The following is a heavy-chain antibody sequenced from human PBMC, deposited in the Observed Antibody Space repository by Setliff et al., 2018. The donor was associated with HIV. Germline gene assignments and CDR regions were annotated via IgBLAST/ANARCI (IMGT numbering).Heavy chain of an antibody. CDR2: INAGNGNT. CDR3: AKTIAAAATLPFDF. J-gene: IGHJ4*02. CDR1: GYTFTSYA. D-gene: IGHD6-13*01. V-gene: IGHV1-3*01. Sequence: GASVKVSCKASGYTFTSYAMHWVRQAPGQRLEWMGWINAGNGNTKYSQKLQGRVTITRDTSASTAYMELSSLRSEDTAVYYCAKTIAAAATLPFDFWGQGTLVTVSS.